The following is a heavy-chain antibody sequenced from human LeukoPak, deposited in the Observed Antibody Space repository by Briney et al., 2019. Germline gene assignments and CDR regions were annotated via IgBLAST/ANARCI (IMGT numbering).Heavy chain of an antibody. CDR2: INPSGGST. Sequence: ASVKVSCKASGYTFTSYYMHWVRQAPGQGLEWMGIINPSGGSTSYAQKFQGRVTMTRDTSTSTVYMELSSLRSEDTAVYHCARVNYGDFHFDYWGQGTLVTVSS. V-gene: IGHV1-46*01. CDR1: GYTFTSYY. CDR3: ARVNYGDFHFDY. J-gene: IGHJ4*02. D-gene: IGHD4-17*01.